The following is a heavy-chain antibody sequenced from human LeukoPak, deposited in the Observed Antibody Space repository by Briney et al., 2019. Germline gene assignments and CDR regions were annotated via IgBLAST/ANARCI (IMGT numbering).Heavy chain of an antibody. CDR1: GYTFTGYY. J-gene: IGHJ4*02. V-gene: IGHV1-2*02. Sequence: GASVKASCKASGYTFTGYYMHWVRQAPGQGLEWRGWINPNSGGTNYAQKFKGRVTMTRDTSISTAYMELSRLRSDDTAVYYCARDTPADYWGQGTLVTVSS. D-gene: IGHD1-14*01. CDR3: ARDTPADY. CDR2: INPNSGGT.